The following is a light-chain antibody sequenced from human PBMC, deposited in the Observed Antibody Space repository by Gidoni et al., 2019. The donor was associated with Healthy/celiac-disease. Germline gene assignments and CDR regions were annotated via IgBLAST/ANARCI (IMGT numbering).Light chain of an antibody. CDR3: CSYAGSSTHVV. CDR2: EGS. J-gene: IGLJ2*01. Sequence: QSALTQPASVSGSPGQSITNSCTGTSCDVGSYNLVSWYQQHPGKAPKLMIYEGSKRPSGVSNRFSGSKSGNTASLTISGLRAEDEADYYCCSYAGSSTHVVFGGGTKLTVL. V-gene: IGLV2-23*01. CDR1: SCDVGSYNL.